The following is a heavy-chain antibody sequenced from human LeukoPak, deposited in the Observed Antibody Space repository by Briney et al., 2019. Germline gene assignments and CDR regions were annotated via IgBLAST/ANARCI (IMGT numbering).Heavy chain of an antibody. CDR3: ARARGPTFLYYFDY. CDR2: ISHSGST. V-gene: IGHV4-34*01. J-gene: IGHJ4*02. D-gene: IGHD2/OR15-2a*01. CDR1: GGSFSDYH. Sequence: PSETLSLTCTVYGGSFSDYHWSWIRQPPGKGLEWIGEISHSGSTNYNPSLMGRVTISVDTSKNQFSLKLSSVSAADTAVFYCARARGPTFLYYFDYWGQGALVTASS.